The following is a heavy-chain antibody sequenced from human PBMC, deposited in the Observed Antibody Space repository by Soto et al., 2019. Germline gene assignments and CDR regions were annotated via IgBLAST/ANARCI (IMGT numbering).Heavy chain of an antibody. CDR2: LCIIGLGI. Sequence: GSLRLSCPASGYALRNYGLSWVCQTPEKGLEWVSTLCIIGLGIFYADSVVGRFSITREDSTNTVFLQMDKQRAEDTALYHGARDRKAGFDFWGQGTPVTVSS. CDR1: GYALRNYG. CDR3: ARDRKAGFDF. D-gene: IGHD6-13*01. V-gene: IGHV3-23*01. J-gene: IGHJ4*02.